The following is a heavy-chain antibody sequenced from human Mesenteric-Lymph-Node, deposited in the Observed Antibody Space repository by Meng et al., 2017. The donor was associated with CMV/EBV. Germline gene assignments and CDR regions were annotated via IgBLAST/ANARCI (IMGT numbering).Heavy chain of an antibody. Sequence: CAASGFTFDDYTMDWVRKSPGKGLEWVGLISWDAGLKYYADSLKGRFTISRDNSKNSLYLQMNSLRIEDTALYYCAKEISSGWSYIDYWGRGTLVTVSS. D-gene: IGHD6-19*01. V-gene: IGHV3-43*01. CDR3: AKEISSGWSYIDY. J-gene: IGHJ4*02. CDR2: ISWDAGLK. CDR1: GFTFDDYT.